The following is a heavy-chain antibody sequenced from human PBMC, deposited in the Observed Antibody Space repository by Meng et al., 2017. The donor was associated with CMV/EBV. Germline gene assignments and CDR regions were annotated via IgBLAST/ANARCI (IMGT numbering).Heavy chain of an antibody. Sequence: SGPTLVNPTQTLTLTCTFSGFSLSPSGMRVSWIRQPPGKALEWLARIDWDDDKLYSTTLKTRLTISKDTSKNQVVLTMTNMDPVDTTTYYCARINELNLDYWGQGTLVTVSS. J-gene: IGHJ4*02. D-gene: IGHD1-1*01. CDR3: ARINELNLDY. CDR1: GFSLSPSGMR. V-gene: IGHV2-70D*14. CDR2: IDWDDDK.